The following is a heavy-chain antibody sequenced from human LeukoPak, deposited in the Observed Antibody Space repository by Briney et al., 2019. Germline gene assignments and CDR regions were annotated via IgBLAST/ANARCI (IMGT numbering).Heavy chain of an antibody. J-gene: IGHJ4*02. V-gene: IGHV3-23*01. Sequence: GGSLRLSCAASGFTFSSYGMSWVRQAPGKGLEWVSAIETGGASTYYADSVKGRFSISRDNSKNTLYLQMNSLRAEDTAVYYCAKDGTGGSNFDYWGQGTLVTVSS. CDR2: IETGGAST. CDR1: GFTFSSYG. CDR3: AKDGTGGSNFDY.